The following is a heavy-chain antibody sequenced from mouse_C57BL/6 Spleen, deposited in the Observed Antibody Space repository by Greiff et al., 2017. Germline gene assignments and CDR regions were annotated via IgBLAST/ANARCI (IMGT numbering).Heavy chain of an antibody. CDR3: ARAGDYDVYFDY. J-gene: IGHJ2*01. Sequence: EVKLQESGPGLVKPSQSLSLTCSVTGYSITSGYYWNWIRQFPGNKLEWMGYISYDGSNNYNPSLKNRISITRDTSKNQFFLKLNSVTTEDTATYYCARAGDYDVYFDYWGQGTTLTVSS. D-gene: IGHD2-4*01. V-gene: IGHV3-6*01. CDR2: ISYDGSN. CDR1: GYSITSGYY.